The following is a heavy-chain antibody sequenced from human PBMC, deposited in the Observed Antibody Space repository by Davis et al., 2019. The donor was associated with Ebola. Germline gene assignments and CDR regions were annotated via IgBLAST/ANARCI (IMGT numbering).Heavy chain of an antibody. CDR2: IKQDGSEK. CDR3: ARDLGTAMVTTDY. J-gene: IGHJ4*02. V-gene: IGHV3-7*03. Sequence: GESLKISCAASGFTFSSYWMSWVRQAPGKGLEWVANIKQDGSEKYYVDSVKGRFTISRDNAKNSLYLQMNSLRAEDTAVYYCARDLGTAMVTTDYWGQGTLVTVSS. D-gene: IGHD5-18*01. CDR1: GFTFSSYW.